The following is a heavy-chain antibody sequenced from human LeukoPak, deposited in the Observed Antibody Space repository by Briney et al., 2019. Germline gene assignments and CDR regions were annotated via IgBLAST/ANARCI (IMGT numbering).Heavy chain of an antibody. V-gene: IGHV4-34*01. CDR1: GGSFSGYY. CDR2: INHSGST. CDR3: ARHYCSSTSCLLDY. D-gene: IGHD2-2*01. Sequence: PSETLSLTCAVYGGSFSGYYWSWIRQPPGKGLEWIGEINHSGSTNYNPSLKSRVTISVDTSKNQFSLKLSSVTAADTAVYYCARHYCSSTSCLLDYWGQGTLVTVSS. J-gene: IGHJ4*02.